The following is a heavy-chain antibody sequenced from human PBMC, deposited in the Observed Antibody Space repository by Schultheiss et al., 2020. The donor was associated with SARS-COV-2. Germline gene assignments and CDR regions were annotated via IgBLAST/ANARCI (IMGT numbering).Heavy chain of an antibody. D-gene: IGHD6-25*01. CDR1: GASISSGDYY. V-gene: IGHV4-31*03. CDR2: IYYSGST. CDR3: ARVTAAYYYGMDV. J-gene: IGHJ6*02. Sequence: SETLSLTCTVSGASISSGDYYWSWIRQHPGKGLEWIGYIYYSGSTYYNPSLKSRVTISVDTSKNQFSLKLSSVTAADTAVYYCARVTAAYYYGMDVWGQGTTVTVSS.